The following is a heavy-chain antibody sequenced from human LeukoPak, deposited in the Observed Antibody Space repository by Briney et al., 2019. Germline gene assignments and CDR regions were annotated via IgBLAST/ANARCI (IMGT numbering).Heavy chain of an antibody. Sequence: ASVKVSCKASGYTFTGYYMHWVRQAPGQGLEWMGWINPNSGGTNYAQKFQGRVTMTRDTSISTAYMELSRLRSDDTAVYYCARTRNSIAAAGSDCWGQGTLVTVSS. CDR1: GYTFTGYY. D-gene: IGHD6-13*01. CDR3: ARTRNSIAAAGSDC. CDR2: INPNSGGT. V-gene: IGHV1-2*02. J-gene: IGHJ4*02.